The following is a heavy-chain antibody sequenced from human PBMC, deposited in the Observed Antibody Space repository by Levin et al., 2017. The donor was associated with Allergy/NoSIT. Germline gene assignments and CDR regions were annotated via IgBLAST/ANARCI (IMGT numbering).Heavy chain of an antibody. CDR2: IIPIFGTA. Sequence: ASVKVSCKASGGTFSSYAISWVRQAPGQGLEWMGGIIPIFGTANYAQKFQGRVTITADESTSTAYMELSSLRSEDTAVYYCALYDSSGYYLPYWGQGTLVTVSS. D-gene: IGHD3-22*01. J-gene: IGHJ4*02. V-gene: IGHV1-69*13. CDR3: ALYDSSGYYLPY. CDR1: GGTFSSYA.